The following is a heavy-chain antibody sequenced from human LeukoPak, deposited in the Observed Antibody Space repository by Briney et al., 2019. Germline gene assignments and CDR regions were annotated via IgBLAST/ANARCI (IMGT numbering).Heavy chain of an antibody. CDR1: GGSISTSSYY. V-gene: IGHV4-39*07. J-gene: IGHJ5*02. CDR3: ARVTTAPLGYNWFDP. D-gene: IGHD4-11*01. Sequence: SETLSLTCTVSGGSISTSSYYWGWIRQPPGKGLECIGNIYYSGSTYYNPSLKSRVTISVDTSKNQFSLKLSSVTAADTAVYYCARVTTAPLGYNWFDPWGQGTLVTVSS. CDR2: IYYSGST.